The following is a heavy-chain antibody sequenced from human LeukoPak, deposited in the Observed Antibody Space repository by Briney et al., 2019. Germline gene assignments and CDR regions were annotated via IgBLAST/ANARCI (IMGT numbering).Heavy chain of an antibody. CDR2: IYSGGST. V-gene: IGHV3-66*01. Sequence: GGSLRLSCAASGFTLSYNNMNWVRQAPGKGLEWVSVIYSGGSTYYADSVKGRFTISRDNSKNTLYLQMNSLRAEDTAVYYCARDYYDSSGSWGQGTLVTVSS. CDR3: ARDYYDSSGS. J-gene: IGHJ4*02. CDR1: GFTLSYNN. D-gene: IGHD3-22*01.